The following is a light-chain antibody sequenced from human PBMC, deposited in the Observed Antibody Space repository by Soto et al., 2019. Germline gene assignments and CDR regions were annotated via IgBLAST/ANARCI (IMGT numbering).Light chain of an antibody. CDR1: SSDIGASNF. J-gene: IGLJ1*01. CDR2: EVS. V-gene: IGLV2-8*01. CDR3: SSYAGSNNFYV. Sequence: QSVLTQPPSVSGSPGQSITVSCTGTSSDIGASNFVSWYQHLPGRAPKVIIFEVSKRPSGVPDRFSGSKSGNTASLTVSGLQAEDEADYYCSSYAGSNNFYVFGTGTKVTVL.